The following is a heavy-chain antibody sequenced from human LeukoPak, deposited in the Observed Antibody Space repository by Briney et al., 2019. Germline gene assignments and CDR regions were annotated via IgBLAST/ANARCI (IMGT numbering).Heavy chain of an antibody. CDR3: ARHRLPPTLSRWYFDL. CDR1: GGSISSSNW. Sequence: SGTLSLTCAVSGGSISSSNWWSWVRQPPGKGLEWIGEIYHSGSTNYNPSLKSRVTISVDKSKNQFSLKLSSVTAADTAMYYCARHRLPPTLSRWYFDLWGRGTLVTVSS. J-gene: IGHJ2*01. CDR2: IYHSGST. V-gene: IGHV4-4*02. D-gene: IGHD2-15*01.